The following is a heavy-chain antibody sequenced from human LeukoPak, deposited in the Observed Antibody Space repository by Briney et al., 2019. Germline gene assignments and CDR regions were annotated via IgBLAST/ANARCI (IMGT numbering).Heavy chain of an antibody. CDR1: GYTFTDYY. V-gene: IGHV1-69-2*01. CDR2: VDPEDGET. J-gene: IGHJ4*02. Sequence: ASVKVSCKVSGYTFTDYYMHWVQQAPGKGLEWMGLVDPEDGETIYAEKFQGRVTITADTSTDTAYMELSSLRSEDTAVYYCATLDYPGYCSSTSCYFRYWGQGTLDTVSS. D-gene: IGHD2-2*01. CDR3: ATLDYPGYCSSTSCYFRY.